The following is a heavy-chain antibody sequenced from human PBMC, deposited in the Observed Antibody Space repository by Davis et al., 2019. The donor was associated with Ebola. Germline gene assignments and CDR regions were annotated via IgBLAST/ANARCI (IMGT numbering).Heavy chain of an antibody. V-gene: IGHV3-74*01. D-gene: IGHD1-26*01. Sequence: GESLKISCAASGFTFSSYWMHWVRQAPGKGLVWVSRINSDGSSTSYADSVKGRFTISRDNAKNSLYLQMNSLKTEDTAVYYCTRVHGSWELLPGVDYWGQGTLVTVSS. CDR2: INSDGSST. CDR1: GFTFSSYW. CDR3: TRVHGSWELLPGVDY. J-gene: IGHJ4*02.